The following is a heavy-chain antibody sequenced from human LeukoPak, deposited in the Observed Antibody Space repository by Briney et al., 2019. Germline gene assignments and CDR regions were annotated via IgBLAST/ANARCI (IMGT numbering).Heavy chain of an antibody. J-gene: IGHJ4*02. CDR1: GYTFTSYD. Sequence: ASVKVSCKASGYTFTSYDINWVRQATGQGLEWMGWMNPNSGNTGYAQKFQGRVTMTRNTSISTAYMELSSLRSEDTAVYYCATYRVIWFGELSSIPRKLAFDYWGQGTLVTVSS. V-gene: IGHV1-8*01. CDR2: MNPNSGNT. CDR3: ATYRVIWFGELSSIPRKLAFDY. D-gene: IGHD3-10*01.